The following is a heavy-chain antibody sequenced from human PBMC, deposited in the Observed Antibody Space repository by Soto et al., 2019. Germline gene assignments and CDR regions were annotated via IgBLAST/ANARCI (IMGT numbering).Heavy chain of an antibody. CDR3: ARSDCSGGRCYFNWFDT. CDR1: GYTFTGYY. Sequence: ASVKVSCKASGYTFTGYYMHWVRQAPGQGLEWMGWINPNSGGTNYAQKFQGWVTMTRDTSISTAYMELSRLRSDDTAVYYCARSDCSGGRCYFNWFDTWGQGTLVTVSS. CDR2: INPNSGGT. V-gene: IGHV1-2*04. J-gene: IGHJ5*02. D-gene: IGHD2-15*01.